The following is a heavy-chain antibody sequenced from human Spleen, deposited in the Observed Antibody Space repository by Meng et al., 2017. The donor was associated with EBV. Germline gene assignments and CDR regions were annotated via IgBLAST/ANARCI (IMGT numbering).Heavy chain of an antibody. D-gene: IGHD3-10*01. CDR1: GGSITSNDW. Sequence: QGQLREAGPERVKPSGPLSLTAAFAGGSITSNDWWSWVRQPPGKGLEWIGEIYHSGSTNYNPSLKSRVTISVDKSKNQFSLKLSSVTAADTAVYYCARGGSYDASGSYANWFDLWGQGTLVTVSS. CDR2: IYHSGST. V-gene: IGHV4-4*02. J-gene: IGHJ5*02. CDR3: ARGGSYDASGSYANWFDL.